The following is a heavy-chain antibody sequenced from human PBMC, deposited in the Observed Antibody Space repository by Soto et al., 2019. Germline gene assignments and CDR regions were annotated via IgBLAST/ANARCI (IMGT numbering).Heavy chain of an antibody. CDR3: AKDYHIVVVVAASLDY. D-gene: IGHD2-15*01. V-gene: IGHV3-23*01. Sequence: GGSLRLSCAASGFTFSSYAMSWVRQAPGKGLEWVSAISGSGGSTYYADSVKGRFTISRDNSKNTLYLQMNSLRAEDKAVYYCAKDYHIVVVVAASLDYWGQGTLVTVSS. J-gene: IGHJ4*02. CDR1: GFTFSSYA. CDR2: ISGSGGST.